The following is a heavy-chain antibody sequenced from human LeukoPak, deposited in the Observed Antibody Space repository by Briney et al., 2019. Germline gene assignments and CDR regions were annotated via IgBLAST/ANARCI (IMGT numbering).Heavy chain of an antibody. D-gene: IGHD1-26*01. CDR1: GFTFSRYG. CDR2: LPGSGSPT. Sequence: PGGSLRLSCVGSGFTFSRYGMAWVRQAPGKGLEWVSSLPGSGSPTYYTDSVKGRFTISRDNSKNTLYLQMNSLRAEDTAVYYCAKDVSGWDWAFDIWGQGTLVTVPS. CDR3: AKDVSGWDWAFDI. J-gene: IGHJ3*02. V-gene: IGHV3-NL1*01.